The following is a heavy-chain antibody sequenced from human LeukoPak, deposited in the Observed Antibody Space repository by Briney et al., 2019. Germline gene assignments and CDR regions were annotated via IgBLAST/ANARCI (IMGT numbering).Heavy chain of an antibody. CDR3: ARAQGYYDFSGSYS. J-gene: IGHJ4*02. V-gene: IGHV3-30-3*01. CDR1: GFHFITYA. CDR2: ISFDGNKE. D-gene: IGHD3-22*01. Sequence: QSGGSLRLSCEASGFHFITYAMHWVRQAPGKGLEWVAVISFDGNKEYYADSVKGRFTISRDNPKHTLYLQMNSLSAEDPAVYYCARAQGYYDFSGSYSWGQGTLVTVSS.